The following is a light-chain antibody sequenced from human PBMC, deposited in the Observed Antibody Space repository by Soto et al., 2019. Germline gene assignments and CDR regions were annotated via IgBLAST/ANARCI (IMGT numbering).Light chain of an antibody. Sequence: EIVLTQSPGTLSLSPGERVTLSCRASQNVSSKYLVWYQQKAGQAPSLLIYGASSRATGIPDRFSGSGSGTDFTLTIRRLEPDDFAVYYCQYYGSFWTFGQGTKVEIK. CDR1: QNVSSKY. CDR2: GAS. CDR3: QYYGSFWT. V-gene: IGKV3-20*01. J-gene: IGKJ1*01.